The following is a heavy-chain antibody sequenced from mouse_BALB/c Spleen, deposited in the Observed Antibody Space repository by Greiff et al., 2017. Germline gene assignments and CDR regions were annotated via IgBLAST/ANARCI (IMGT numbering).Heavy chain of an antibody. Sequence: DVMLVESGGGLVQPGGSLKLSCAASGFTFSSYTMSWVRQTPEKRLEWVAYISNGGGSTYYPDTVKGRFTISRDNAKNTLYLQMSSLKSEDTAMYYCARHGTMITRTMDYWGQGTSVTVSS. CDR3: ARHGTMITRTMDY. D-gene: IGHD2-4*01. CDR2: ISNGGGST. CDR1: GFTFSSYT. J-gene: IGHJ4*01. V-gene: IGHV5-12-2*01.